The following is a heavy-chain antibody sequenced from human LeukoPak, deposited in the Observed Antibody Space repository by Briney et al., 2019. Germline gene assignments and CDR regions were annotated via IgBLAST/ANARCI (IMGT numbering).Heavy chain of an antibody. J-gene: IGHJ4*02. D-gene: IGHD3-10*01. CDR1: GVTFSSYS. CDR3: LGIYGSGSYYVDY. CDR2: ISSSSSYI. Sequence: GGTLRLSCAASGVTFSSYSMNWVRHAPGKGLEWVSSISSSSSYIYYADSVKGRFTISRDNAKNSLYLQMNSLRAEDTAVYYCLGIYGSGSYYVDYWGQGTLVTVSS. V-gene: IGHV3-21*01.